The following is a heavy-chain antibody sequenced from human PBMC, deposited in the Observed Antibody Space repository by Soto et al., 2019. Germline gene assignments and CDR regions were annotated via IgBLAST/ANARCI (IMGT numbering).Heavy chain of an antibody. CDR1: GGSISSYY. Sequence: SETLSLTITVSGGSISSYYWSWIRQPPGKGLEWIGYIYYSGSTNYNPSLKSRVTISVDTSKNQFSLKLSSVTAADTAVYYCARAPVEQLVPNYFDYWGQGTLVTVSS. CDR2: IYYSGST. J-gene: IGHJ4*02. D-gene: IGHD6-6*01. CDR3: ARAPVEQLVPNYFDY. V-gene: IGHV4-59*01.